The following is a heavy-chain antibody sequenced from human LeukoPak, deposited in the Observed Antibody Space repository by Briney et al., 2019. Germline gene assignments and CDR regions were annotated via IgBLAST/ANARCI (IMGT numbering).Heavy chain of an antibody. V-gene: IGHV3-23*01. CDR2: ISGSGGST. J-gene: IGHJ4*02. D-gene: IGHD3-10*01. CDR3: AKDPFNLGYYYYGSGSYQARTGGDY. Sequence: RPGGSLRLSCAASGFTFSSYAMSWVRQAPGKGLEWVSAISGSGGSTYYADSVKGRFTISRDNSKNTLYLQMNSLRAEDTAVYYCAKDPFNLGYYYYGSGSYQARTGGDYWGQGTLVTVSS. CDR1: GFTFSSYA.